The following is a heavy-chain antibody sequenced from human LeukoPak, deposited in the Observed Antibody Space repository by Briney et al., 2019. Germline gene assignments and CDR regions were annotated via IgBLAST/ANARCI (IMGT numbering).Heavy chain of an antibody. Sequence: GRSLRLSCAASGFTFSSYGMHWVRQAPGKGLEWVAVIWYDGSNKYYADSVKGRFTISRDNARNTLYLQMNSLRVDDTAVYYCVKDLGGNYDYWGQGTLVTVSS. V-gene: IGHV3-33*03. CDR3: VKDLGGNYDY. J-gene: IGHJ4*02. D-gene: IGHD1-7*01. CDR1: GFTFSSYG. CDR2: IWYDGSNK.